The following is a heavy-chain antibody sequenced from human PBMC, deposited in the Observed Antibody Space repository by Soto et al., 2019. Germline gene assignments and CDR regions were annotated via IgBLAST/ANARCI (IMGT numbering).Heavy chain of an antibody. D-gene: IGHD3-22*01. CDR3: AHRRPYVSSAYPLLFDY. J-gene: IGHJ4*02. CDR1: GFSLRNSGVG. Sequence: QITLKESGPTLVKPTQTLTLTCTFSGFSLRNSGVGVGWIRQPPGKALEWLALIYWDDDKRYSPSLKSRLTITKDTSKNPVVLTMTNMDPVDTATYYCAHRRPYVSSAYPLLFDYWGQGTLVTVSS. CDR2: IYWDDDK. V-gene: IGHV2-5*02.